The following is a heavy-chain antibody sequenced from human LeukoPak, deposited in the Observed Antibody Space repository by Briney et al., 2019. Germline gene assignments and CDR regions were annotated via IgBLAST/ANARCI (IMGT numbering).Heavy chain of an antibody. CDR2: ISSSSSYI. D-gene: IGHD6-19*01. V-gene: IGHV3-21*01. Sequence: GGSLRLSCAASGFTFSNYGMNWVRQAPGKGLEWVSSISSSSSYIYYADSVEGRFTISRDNAKNSLYLQMNSLRAEDTAVYYCARDPGYSSGWFHFWGQGTLVTVSS. J-gene: IGHJ5*01. CDR3: ARDPGYSSGWFHF. CDR1: GFTFSNYG.